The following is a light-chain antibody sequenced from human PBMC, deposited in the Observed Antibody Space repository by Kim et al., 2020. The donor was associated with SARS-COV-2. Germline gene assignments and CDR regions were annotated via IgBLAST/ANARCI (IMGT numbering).Light chain of an antibody. Sequence: ASVGDRVTITCRASQDISNDLGWYQQNPGRAPKLLIYGASSLQSGVPSRFSGSGSGTEFTLTISSVQPEDFATYFCLQHSTSPLTFGRGTRLEIK. CDR1: QDISND. CDR2: GAS. J-gene: IGKJ5*01. CDR3: LQHSTSPLT. V-gene: IGKV1-17*01.